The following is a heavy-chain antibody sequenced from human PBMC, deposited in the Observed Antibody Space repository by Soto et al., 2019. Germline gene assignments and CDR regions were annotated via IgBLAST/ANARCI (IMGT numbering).Heavy chain of an antibody. J-gene: IGHJ5*02. Sequence: SETLSLTCTVSGGSVSTGSYYWSWIRQPPGKGLEWIGYIYYSGSSSYNPSLKSRVSMSVDTSKNQFSLKLNSVTPADTAVYYCAREVGPQYFSPQGWFDPWGQGTQVTVSS. CDR2: IYYSGSS. V-gene: IGHV4-61*01. D-gene: IGHD3-9*01. CDR3: AREVGPQYFSPQGWFDP. CDR1: GGSVSTGSYY.